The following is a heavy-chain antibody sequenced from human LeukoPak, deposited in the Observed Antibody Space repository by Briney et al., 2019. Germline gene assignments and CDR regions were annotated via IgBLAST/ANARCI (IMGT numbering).Heavy chain of an antibody. V-gene: IGHV4-31*03. D-gene: IGHD3-3*01. CDR3: ARDHGSGGGFEP. CDR2: IYYSGST. J-gene: IGHJ5*02. Sequence: RPSETLSLTCTVSGGSISSWGYYWIWIRQPPGKGLEWSVYIYYSGSTYYNPSLKTRVTISVDTSKNQFSLKLSSVTAADTAVYYCARDHGSGGGFEPWGEGTLVTVSS. CDR1: GGSISSWGYY.